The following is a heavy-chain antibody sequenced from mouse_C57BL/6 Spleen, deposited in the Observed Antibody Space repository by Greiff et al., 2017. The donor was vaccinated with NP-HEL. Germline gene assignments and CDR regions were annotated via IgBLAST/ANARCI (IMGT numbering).Heavy chain of an antibody. CDR1: GYAFSSSW. V-gene: IGHV1-82*01. CDR2: IYPGDGDT. D-gene: IGHD1-1*01. CDR3: ARLSYYGGDY. Sequence: VQLQQSGPELVKPGASVKISCKASGYAFSSSWMNWVKQRPGKGLEWIGRIYPGDGDTNYNGKFKGKATLTADKSSSTAYMPLGSLTSEDSAVYYCARLSYYGGDYWGQGTSVTVSS. J-gene: IGHJ4*01.